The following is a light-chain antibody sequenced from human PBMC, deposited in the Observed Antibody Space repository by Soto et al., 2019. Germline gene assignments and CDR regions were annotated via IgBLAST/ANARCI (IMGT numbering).Light chain of an antibody. CDR3: QQYNSYSRGT. CDR1: QNINKW. CDR2: TAS. J-gene: IGKJ1*01. Sequence: DIQMTQSPSTLSASVGDRVTITRRASQNINKWLAWYQQKPGKVPKLLIYTASSLESGVPSRFSGSGSGTEFTLTISCLQPDDFATYYCQQYNSYSRGTFGQGTKVEI. V-gene: IGKV1-5*03.